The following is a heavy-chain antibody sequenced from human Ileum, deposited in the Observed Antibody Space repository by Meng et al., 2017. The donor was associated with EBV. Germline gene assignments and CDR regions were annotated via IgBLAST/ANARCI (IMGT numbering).Heavy chain of an antibody. Sequence: QITLKESGPTLVKRTLTLMLTCTLSEFPLNASGVDVGWIRQPPRKALEWLALLYWDDDKRYSPSLKNRLTITKDTSKNQVVLTLTNMDPADTATYYCAHKGDGFNYAFNYWGQGTLVTVSS. V-gene: IGHV2-5*02. D-gene: IGHD5-24*01. CDR1: EFPLNASGVD. J-gene: IGHJ4*02. CDR2: LYWDDDK. CDR3: AHKGDGFNYAFNY.